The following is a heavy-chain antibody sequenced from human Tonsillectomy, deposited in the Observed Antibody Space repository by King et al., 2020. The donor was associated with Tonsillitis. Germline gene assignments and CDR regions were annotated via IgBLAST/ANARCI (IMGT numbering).Heavy chain of an antibody. Sequence: QLQESGPGLVKPSQTLSLTCTVSGGSTSSGGNYWSWIRQHPGKGLEWIGYIYYSGSTYYNPSLKSRVAMSVDTSKNQFSLKLTSMTAADTAVYYCARGFCGGDCYSTDYFDYWGQGTLAT. CDR1: GGSTSSGGNY. D-gene: IGHD2-21*02. CDR3: ARGFCGGDCYSTDYFDY. V-gene: IGHV4-31*03. J-gene: IGHJ4*02. CDR2: IYYSGST.